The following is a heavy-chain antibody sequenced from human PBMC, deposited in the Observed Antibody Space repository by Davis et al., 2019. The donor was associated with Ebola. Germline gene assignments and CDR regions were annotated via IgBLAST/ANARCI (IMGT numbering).Heavy chain of an antibody. J-gene: IGHJ4*02. D-gene: IGHD2-2*01. CDR3: ARETPISSRSYW. Sequence: PGGSLRLSCTASGFAFSNYNMNWVRQAPGKGLEWVSSITTYGWSTYYADSVKGRFIISRDNAKNSLFLQMHSLRGDDTAVYFCARETPISSRSYWWGQGTLVTVSS. CDR2: ITTYGWST. V-gene: IGHV3-48*01. CDR1: GFAFSNYN.